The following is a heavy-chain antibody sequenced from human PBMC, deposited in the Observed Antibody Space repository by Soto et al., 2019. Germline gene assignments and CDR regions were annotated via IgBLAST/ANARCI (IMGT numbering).Heavy chain of an antibody. D-gene: IGHD1-26*01. CDR3: AKGSTLWELRENWFDP. Sequence: PGGSLRLSCVASGFNFKKFAMAWVRQAAGEGLEWVSGISCCGGSASYADSVKGRFSIARDNSKNTLYLQMNSLRAEDTAVYYCAKGSTLWELRENWFDPWGQGTLVTVSS. V-gene: IGHV3-23*01. CDR1: GFNFKKFA. J-gene: IGHJ5*02. CDR2: ISCCGGSA.